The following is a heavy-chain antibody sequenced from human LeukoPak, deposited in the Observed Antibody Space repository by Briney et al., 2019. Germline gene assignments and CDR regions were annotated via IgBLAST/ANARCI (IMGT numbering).Heavy chain of an antibody. CDR1: GYTFTSYG. J-gene: IGHJ4*02. CDR2: SSAYNGNT. V-gene: IGHV1-18*01. CDR3: ARVGGRCSSTSCYACDY. D-gene: IGHD2-2*01. Sequence: ASVKVSCKASGYTFTSYGISWVRQAPGQGLEWMGWSSAYNGNTNYAQKLQGRVTMTTDTSTSTAYMELRSLRSDDTAVYYCARVGGRCSSTSCYACDYWGQGTLVTVSS.